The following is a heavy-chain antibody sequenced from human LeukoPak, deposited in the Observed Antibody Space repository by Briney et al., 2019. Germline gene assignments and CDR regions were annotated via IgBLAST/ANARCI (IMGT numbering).Heavy chain of an antibody. J-gene: IGHJ4*02. CDR1: GFTFSSYA. D-gene: IGHD2-2*01. V-gene: IGHV3-23*01. CDR3: ASGRYCRSTSCYDDDY. Sequence: GGSLRLSCAASGFTFSSYAMSWVRQTPGKGLEWVSGISGSGGSTYYADSVKGRFTISRDNAKNSLYLQRNSLRAEDTAVYYCASGRYCRSTSCYDDDYWGQGTLVTVSS. CDR2: ISGSGGST.